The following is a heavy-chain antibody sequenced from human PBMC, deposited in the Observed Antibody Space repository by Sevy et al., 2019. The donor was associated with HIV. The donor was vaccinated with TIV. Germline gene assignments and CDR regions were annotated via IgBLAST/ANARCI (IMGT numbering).Heavy chain of an antibody. V-gene: IGHV4-61*02. CDR1: GDSVSNTNYY. CDR3: ARWNYYDSRGFSSFDY. CDR2: MKTSGST. D-gene: IGHD3-22*01. J-gene: IGHJ4*02. Sequence: SETLSLTCTVSGDSVSNTNYYWSWIRQPAGKGLEWIGRMKTSGSTNYNPSLTSRVTISVDTSKNQFSLKLSAVTAADTAVYYSARWNYYDSRGFSSFDYWGQGTLVTVSS.